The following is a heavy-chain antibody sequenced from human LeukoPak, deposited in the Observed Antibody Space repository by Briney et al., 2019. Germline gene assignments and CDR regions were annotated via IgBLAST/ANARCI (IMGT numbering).Heavy chain of an antibody. CDR1: GFTFNNIY. V-gene: IGHV3-66*01. CDR3: ARGILAAGTFDC. CDR2: TYTDGTT. J-gene: IGHJ4*02. Sequence: PGGSLRLSCAASGFTFNNIYMSWVRQAPGKGPEWVSVTYTDGTTYYADSVKGRFTISRDNGKNTLYLQMNTLRAEDTAVYYCARGILAAGTFDCWGQGTLVTVSS. D-gene: IGHD6-13*01.